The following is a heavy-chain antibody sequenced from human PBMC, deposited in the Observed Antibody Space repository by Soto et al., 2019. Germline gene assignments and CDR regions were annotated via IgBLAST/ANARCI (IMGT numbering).Heavy chain of an antibody. J-gene: IGHJ6*02. D-gene: IGHD2-21*02. Sequence: QITLKESGPTLVKPTQTLTLTCTFSGFSLSTSGVGVGWIRQPPGKALEWLALIYWDDDKRYSPSLRSRLTISKDTSKNQVVLTMTNMDPADTATYYCIQSRCGGDCLQSYASHYYYGLDVWGQGTTFAVSS. V-gene: IGHV2-5*02. CDR2: IYWDDDK. CDR1: GFSLSTSGVG. CDR3: IQSRCGGDCLQSYASHYYYGLDV.